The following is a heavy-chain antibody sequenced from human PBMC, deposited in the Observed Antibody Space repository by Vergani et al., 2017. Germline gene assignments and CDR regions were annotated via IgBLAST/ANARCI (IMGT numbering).Heavy chain of an antibody. J-gene: IGHJ6*02. CDR1: GGSISSSNW. D-gene: IGHD4-17*01. Sequence: QVQLQESGPGLVKPSGTLSLTCAVSGGSISSSNWWSWVRQPPGKGLEWIGEIYHSGSTNYNPSLKSRVTISVDKSKNQFSLKLRSVTAADTAVYYCARRHTVTTFGYYYYGMDVWGQGTTVTVSS. CDR3: ARRHTVTTFGYYYYGMDV. CDR2: IYHSGST. V-gene: IGHV4-4*02.